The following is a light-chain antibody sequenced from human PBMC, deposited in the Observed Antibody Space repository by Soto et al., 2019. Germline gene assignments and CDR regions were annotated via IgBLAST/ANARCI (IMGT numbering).Light chain of an antibody. J-gene: IGKJ4*01. V-gene: IGKV1-5*01. CDR1: QSISSW. CDR3: QQYNSYSLA. Sequence: DIQMTQSPSTLSASVGDRVTITCRASQSISSWLAWYHQKPGKAPKLLIYDASSLESGVPSRFSGSGSGTEFTLTISSLQPDDFATYYCQQYNSYSLAFGRGTKVEIK. CDR2: DAS.